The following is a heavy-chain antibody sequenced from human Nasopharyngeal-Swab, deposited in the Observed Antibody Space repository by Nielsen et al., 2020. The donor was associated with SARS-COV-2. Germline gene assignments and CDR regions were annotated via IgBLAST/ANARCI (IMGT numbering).Heavy chain of an antibody. J-gene: IGHJ6*02. CDR3: ARHVPAILWFGVQSYYGMDV. CDR1: GGSISSYY. D-gene: IGHD3-10*01. Sequence: SETLSLTCTVSGGSISSYYWSWIRQPAGKGLEWIGSIYYSGSTYYNPSLKSRVTISVDTSKNQFSLKLSSVTAADTAVYYCARHVPAILWFGVQSYYGMDVWGQGTTVTVSS. V-gene: IGHV4-59*05. CDR2: IYYSGST.